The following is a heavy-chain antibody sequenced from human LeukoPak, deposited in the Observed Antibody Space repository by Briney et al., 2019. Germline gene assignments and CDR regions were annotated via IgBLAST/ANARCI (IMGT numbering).Heavy chain of an antibody. Sequence: SETLSLTCTVSGGSISTSNYYWGWIRQPPGKGLEWIGNIFYSGSTYYSPSLRSRVTISLDTSRNQFSLKLSSVTAADTAVYYCARGTLGYSSGLNWFDPWGQGTLVTVSS. CDR1: GGSISTSNYY. V-gene: IGHV4-39*07. CDR3: ARGTLGYSSGLNWFDP. CDR2: IFYSGST. D-gene: IGHD6-19*01. J-gene: IGHJ5*02.